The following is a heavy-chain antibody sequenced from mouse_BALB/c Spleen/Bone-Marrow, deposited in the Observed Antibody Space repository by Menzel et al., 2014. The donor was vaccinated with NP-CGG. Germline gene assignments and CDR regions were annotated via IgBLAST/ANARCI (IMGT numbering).Heavy chain of an antibody. Sequence: VKLMESGAELVRPGVSVKISCKGSGYTFTDYAMHWVKQSHAKSLEWIGVISTYYGDASYNQKFKGKATMTVDKSSSTAYMELAGLTSEDSAIYYCARESIYYYGSTLDYWGQGTTLTVSS. J-gene: IGHJ2*01. V-gene: IGHV1S137*01. CDR2: ISTYYGDA. CDR3: ARESIYYYGSTLDY. CDR1: GYTFTDYA. D-gene: IGHD1-1*01.